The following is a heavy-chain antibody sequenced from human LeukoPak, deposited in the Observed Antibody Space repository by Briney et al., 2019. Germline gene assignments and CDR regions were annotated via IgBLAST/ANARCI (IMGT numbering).Heavy chain of an antibody. V-gene: IGHV3-7*01. Sequence: GGSLRLSCAASGFTFSNYGMNWVRQAPGKGLEWVANIKTDGSEEYYVDSVKGRFTISRDNAKNSLYLQMNSLRAEGTAVYYCAKDGAAWYFDLWGRGTLVTVSS. CDR2: IKTDGSEE. J-gene: IGHJ2*01. CDR3: AKDGAAWYFDL. D-gene: IGHD3-16*01. CDR1: GFTFSNYG.